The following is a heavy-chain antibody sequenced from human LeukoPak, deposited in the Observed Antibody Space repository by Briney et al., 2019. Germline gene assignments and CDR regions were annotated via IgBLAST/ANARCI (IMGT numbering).Heavy chain of an antibody. CDR2: IYSVSDT. V-gene: IGHV3-53*01. D-gene: IGHD3-22*01. J-gene: IGHJ4*02. CDR3: ARWGYDSSGSYWDN. CDR1: GFSVSSNY. Sequence: GGSLRLSCAASGFSVSSNYMTGVRQAPGKGLQWVSVIYSVSDTFYADSVKGRFTISRDNSKNTVSLQMNSLRADDTAVYYCARWGYDSSGSYWDNWGQGTLVTVSS.